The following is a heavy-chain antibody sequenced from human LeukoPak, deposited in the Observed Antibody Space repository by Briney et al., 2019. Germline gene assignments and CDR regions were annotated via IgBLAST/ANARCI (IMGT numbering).Heavy chain of an antibody. CDR2: ISSSGSTI. J-gene: IGHJ2*01. CDR3: ARVLRFLEWYFDL. CDR1: GFTFSDYY. V-gene: IGHV3-11*01. Sequence: GGSLRLSCAASGFTFSDYYMSWIRQAPGKGLEWVSYISSSGSTIYYADSVKGRFTISRDNAKNSLFLQMNSLRAEDTAVYYCARVLRFLEWYFDLWGRGTLVTVSS. D-gene: IGHD3-3*01.